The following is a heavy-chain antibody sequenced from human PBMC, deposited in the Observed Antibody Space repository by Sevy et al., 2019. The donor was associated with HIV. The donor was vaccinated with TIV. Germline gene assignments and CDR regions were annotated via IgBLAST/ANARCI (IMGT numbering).Heavy chain of an antibody. CDR3: AGEDAWGRGYS. CDR1: GGSITSLY. J-gene: IGHJ4*02. D-gene: IGHD1-26*01. Sequence: SETLSLTCTVSGGSITSLYWNWIRQPPGKGLEWIANIYYNGHINYNPSLKSRVTLSLDTSKNQFSLRLSSVTAADTTMYYCAGEDAWGRGYSWGQGTLVTVSS. V-gene: IGHV4-59*08. CDR2: IYYNGHI.